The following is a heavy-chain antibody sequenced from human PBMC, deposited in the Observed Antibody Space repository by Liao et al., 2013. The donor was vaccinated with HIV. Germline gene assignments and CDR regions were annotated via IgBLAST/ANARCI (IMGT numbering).Heavy chain of an antibody. V-gene: IGHV4-4*07. Sequence: QVQLQESGPGLVRPSETLSLRCSVSGASISGYYWSWIRQPAGKGLEWIGRVHATGSTNSNPSLQSRVTMSIDASKSQFSLKLSSVTAADTAVYYCARTDQYYDFWNGYENWFDPWGQGTLVTVSS. J-gene: IGHJ5*02. CDR2: VHATGST. CDR3: ARTDQYYDFWNGYENWFDP. CDR1: GASISGYY. D-gene: IGHD3-3*01.